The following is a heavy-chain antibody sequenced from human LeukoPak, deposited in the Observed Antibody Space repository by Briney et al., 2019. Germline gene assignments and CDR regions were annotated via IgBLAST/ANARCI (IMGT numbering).Heavy chain of an antibody. CDR1: GGTFSSYA. J-gene: IGHJ4*02. V-gene: IGHV1-69*13. D-gene: IGHD2-2*02. CDR3: ARGRDRSSTSCYNY. CDR2: IIPIFGTA. Sequence: SVKVSCKASGGTFSSYAISWVRQAPGQGPEWMGGIIPIFGTANYAQKFQGRVTITADESTSTAYMELSSLRSEDTAVYYCARGRDRSSTSCYNYWGQGTLVTVSS.